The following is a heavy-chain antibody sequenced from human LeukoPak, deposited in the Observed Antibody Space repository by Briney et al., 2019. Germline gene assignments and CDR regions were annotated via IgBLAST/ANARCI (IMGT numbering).Heavy chain of an antibody. V-gene: IGHV3-11*03. D-gene: IGHD3-22*01. CDR3: ARRGGGSSGYSLGY. J-gene: IGHJ4*02. CDR1: RYSFSESY. Sequence: TGGSLRLSCAPSRYSFSESYISWIRQAPGKGLEWVSYISSSSSYTHYSDSVKGRFTISRDNAKNSLFLQMNSLRAEDTAVYYCARRGGGSSGYSLGYWGQGTLVTVSS. CDR2: ISSSSSYT.